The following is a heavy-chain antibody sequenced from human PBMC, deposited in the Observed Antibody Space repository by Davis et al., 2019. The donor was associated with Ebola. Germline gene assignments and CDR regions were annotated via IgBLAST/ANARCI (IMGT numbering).Heavy chain of an antibody. CDR1: GGFFTGYY. D-gene: IGHD5-12*01. CDR2: LYHGGGT. J-gene: IGHJ4*02. V-gene: IGHV4-59*08. Sequence: SETLSLTCGAYGGFFTGYYWSWIRQPPGKGLEWIGNLYHGGGTNYSPSLKSRLTISVDTSKNQFSLKLSSVTAADTAVYYCARQDATLGVPYWGQGTLVTVSS. CDR3: ARQDATLGVPY.